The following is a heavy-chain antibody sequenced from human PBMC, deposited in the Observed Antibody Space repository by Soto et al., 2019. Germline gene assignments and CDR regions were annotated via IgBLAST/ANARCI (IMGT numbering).Heavy chain of an antibody. Sequence: SETLSLTCTVSGGSISSSSYYWGWIRQPPGKGLEWIGSIYYSGSTYYNPSLKSRVTISVDTSKNQFSLKLSSVTAADTAVYYCARSDFGSGLTFDYWGQGTLVTVSS. D-gene: IGHD6-19*01. CDR1: GGSISSSSYY. V-gene: IGHV4-39*01. CDR3: ARSDFGSGLTFDY. CDR2: IYYSGST. J-gene: IGHJ4*02.